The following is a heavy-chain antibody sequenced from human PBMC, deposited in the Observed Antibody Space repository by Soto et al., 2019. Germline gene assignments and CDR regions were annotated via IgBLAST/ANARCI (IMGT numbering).Heavy chain of an antibody. CDR2: MNPNSGHT. J-gene: IGHJ6*02. Sequence: ASVKVSCKASGYTFTSYDINWVRQATGQGLEWMGWMNPNSGHTGYAQKFQGRVTMTRNTSISTAYMEVSSLRSEDTAVYYCARGLYNWNSWVPNYYYYGMDVWGQGTTVTVSS. CDR1: GYTFTSYD. D-gene: IGHD1-1*01. CDR3: ARGLYNWNSWVPNYYYYGMDV. V-gene: IGHV1-8*01.